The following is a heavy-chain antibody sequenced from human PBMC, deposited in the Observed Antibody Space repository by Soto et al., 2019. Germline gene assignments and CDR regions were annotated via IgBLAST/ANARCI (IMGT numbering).Heavy chain of an antibody. CDR3: AVGEYGDYRYPRNDGFEI. J-gene: IGHJ3*02. CDR2: ISPRLDMT. Sequence: QVQLVQSGAEVKKPGSSVKVSCKASGGAFGSNSITWVRQAPGQGLEWMGRISPRLDMTNYPQTFQDRDKITADKSTSTVYRDLSSLTSEDTAIYYCAVGEYGDYRYPRNDGFEIWGPGTKVNVSS. CDR1: GGAFGSNS. D-gene: IGHD4-17*01. V-gene: IGHV1-69*02.